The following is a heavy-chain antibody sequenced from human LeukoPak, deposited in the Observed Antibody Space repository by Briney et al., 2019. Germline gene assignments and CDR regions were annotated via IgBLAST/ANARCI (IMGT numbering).Heavy chain of an antibody. Sequence: GGSLRLSCAASGFTFSSYAMHWVRQAPGKGLQWVAVISYDGSNKYYADSVKGRFTISRDNSKNTLYLQMNSLRAEDTAVFYCARGMHPGVLYAFDIWGQGTMVTVSS. CDR2: ISYDGSNK. CDR3: ARGMHPGVLYAFDI. J-gene: IGHJ3*02. CDR1: GFTFSSYA. V-gene: IGHV3-30*14. D-gene: IGHD2-8*01.